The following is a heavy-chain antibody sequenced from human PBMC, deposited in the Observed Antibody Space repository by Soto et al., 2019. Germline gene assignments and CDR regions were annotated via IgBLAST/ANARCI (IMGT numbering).Heavy chain of an antibody. CDR1: GGTFSSYA. D-gene: IGHD3-22*01. CDR2: IIPIFGTA. J-gene: IGHJ4*02. V-gene: IGHV1-69*13. CDR3: ARDYDSSGYYYGYFDY. Sequence: SVKVSCKASGGTFSSYAISWVRQAPGQGLEWMGGIIPIFGTANYAQKFQGRVTITADESTSTAYMELSSLRSEDTAVYYCARDYDSSGYYYGYFDYWGQGTLVTVSS.